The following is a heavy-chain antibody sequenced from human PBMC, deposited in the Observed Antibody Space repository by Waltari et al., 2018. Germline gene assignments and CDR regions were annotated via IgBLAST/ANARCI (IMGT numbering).Heavy chain of an antibody. D-gene: IGHD7-27*01. CDR1: GGSSSGYY. Sequence: QVQLQQWGAGLLKPSETLSLTCAVYGGSSSGYYWSWIRQPPGKGLEWIGEINHSGSTNYNPSLKSRVTISVDTSKNQFSLKLSSVTAADTAVYYCARSRNWEGFDYWGQGTLVTVSS. CDR2: INHSGST. CDR3: ARSRNWEGFDY. V-gene: IGHV4-34*01. J-gene: IGHJ4*02.